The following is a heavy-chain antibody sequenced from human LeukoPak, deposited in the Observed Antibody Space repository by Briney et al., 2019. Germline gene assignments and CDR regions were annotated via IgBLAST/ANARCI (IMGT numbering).Heavy chain of an antibody. D-gene: IGHD6-19*01. CDR1: NYSISRGYY. V-gene: IGHV4-38-2*01. J-gene: IGHJ4*02. CDR2: IYYTGST. Sequence: SETLSLTCAVSNYSISRGYYWGWIRQPPGKGLEWIGTIYYTGSTDYNPSLKSPITISVDTSKNQFSLEVKSVTAADTAVYYCAVPSGWWPVRFDYWRQGTLVTVSS. CDR3: AVPSGWWPVRFDY.